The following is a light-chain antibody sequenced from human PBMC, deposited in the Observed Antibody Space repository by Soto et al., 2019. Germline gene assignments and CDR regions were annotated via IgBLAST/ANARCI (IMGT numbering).Light chain of an antibody. V-gene: IGKV3-20*01. J-gene: IGKJ5*01. CDR2: GAS. CDR1: QTVGSSF. CDR3: QQYGTSEII. Sequence: IVLTQSPGTLSLSPGERATLSCRASQTVGSSFLAWFQHKPGQAPRLLIYGASTRATGIPDRFSGSGSGTDFTLTISRLEPEDFATYYCQQYGTSEIIFGQGTRLEIK.